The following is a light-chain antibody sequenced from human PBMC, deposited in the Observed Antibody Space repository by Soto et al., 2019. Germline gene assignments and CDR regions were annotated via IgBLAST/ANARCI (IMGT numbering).Light chain of an antibody. CDR1: QSVSSNY. J-gene: IGKJ1*01. Sequence: EIVLTQSPGTLSLSPGERATLSSRASQSVSSNYLAWFQQKSGQAPRLLIYSASRRATGIPDRFTGSGSGTDFTLTINRVEPEDFAVYFCQQYAGSPRTFGQGTKVEIK. CDR3: QQYAGSPRT. CDR2: SAS. V-gene: IGKV3-20*01.